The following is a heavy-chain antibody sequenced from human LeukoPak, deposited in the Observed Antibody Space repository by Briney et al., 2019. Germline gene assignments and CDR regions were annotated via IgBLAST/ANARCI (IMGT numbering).Heavy chain of an antibody. Sequence: GGSLRLSCAASGFTFSRHWMHWVRQAPGKGLVWISRINSDASDTNYADFVKGRFTISRDNAENTVYLQINSLRDEDTAVYYCARICSSTDCLIPDWGQGTLVTVSS. CDR3: ARICSSTDCLIPD. CDR2: INSDASDT. CDR1: GFTFSRHW. D-gene: IGHD2-2*01. J-gene: IGHJ4*02. V-gene: IGHV3-74*01.